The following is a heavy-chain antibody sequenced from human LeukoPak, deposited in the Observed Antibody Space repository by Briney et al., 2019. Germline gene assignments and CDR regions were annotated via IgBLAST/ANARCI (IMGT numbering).Heavy chain of an antibody. Sequence: SVKVSCKASGGTFSSYAISWVRQAPGQGLEWMGGIIPIFGTANYAQKFQGRVTITADESTSTAYMELSSLRSEDTAVYYCARDQDGSSGWSDFDYWGQGTLVTVSS. CDR3: ARDQDGSSGWSDFDY. V-gene: IGHV1-69*13. J-gene: IGHJ4*02. CDR2: IIPIFGTA. D-gene: IGHD6-19*01. CDR1: GGTFSSYA.